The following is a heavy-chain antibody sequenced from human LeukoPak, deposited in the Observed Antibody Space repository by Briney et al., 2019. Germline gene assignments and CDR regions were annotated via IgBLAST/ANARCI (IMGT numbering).Heavy chain of an antibody. Sequence: GGSLRLSCAASRFTFNKYAMHWVRQAPGKGLEFVSAITTDGTDTYYANSVKGRFTISRDNSKNTLYLQMNSLRAEDTAVYYCARDSLHFDYWGQGTLVTVSS. CDR1: RFTFNKYA. V-gene: IGHV3-64*01. CDR3: ARDSLHFDY. J-gene: IGHJ4*02. CDR2: ITTDGTDT.